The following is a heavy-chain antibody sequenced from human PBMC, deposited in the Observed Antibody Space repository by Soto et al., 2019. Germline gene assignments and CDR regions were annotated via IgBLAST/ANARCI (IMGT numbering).Heavy chain of an antibody. CDR2: IYYSGST. CDR1: GGSISSYY. D-gene: IGHD2-2*01. V-gene: IGHV4-59*01. J-gene: IGHJ5*02. Sequence: SETLSLTCTVSGGSISSYYWSWIRQPPGKGLEWIGYIYYSGSTNYNPSLKSRVTISVDTSKNQFSLKLSSVTAADTAVYYCARGVVPAAMRDRGWFDPWGQGTLVTVSS. CDR3: ARGVVPAAMRDRGWFDP.